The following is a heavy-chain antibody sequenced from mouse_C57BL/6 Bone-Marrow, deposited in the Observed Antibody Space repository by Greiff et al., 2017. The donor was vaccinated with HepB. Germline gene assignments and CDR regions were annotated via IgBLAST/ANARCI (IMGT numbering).Heavy chain of an antibody. Sequence: EVKLVESGPGLVKPSQSLSLTCSVTGYSITSGYYWNWIRQFPGNKLEWMGYISYDGSNNYNPSLKNRISITRDTSKNQFFLKLNSVTTEDTATYDCSRDPTLTGYWYFDVWGTGTTVTVSS. V-gene: IGHV3-6*01. J-gene: IGHJ1*03. CDR2: ISYDGSN. CDR1: GYSITSGYY. D-gene: IGHD4-1*01. CDR3: SRDPTLTGYWYFDV.